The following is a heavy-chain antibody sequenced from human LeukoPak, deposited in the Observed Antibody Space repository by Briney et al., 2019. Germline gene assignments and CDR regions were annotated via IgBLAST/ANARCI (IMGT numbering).Heavy chain of an antibody. CDR2: INHSGST. D-gene: IGHD6-13*01. V-gene: IGHV4-34*01. Sequence: SETLSLTCTFSGDSFSSYYWTWIRQPPGKGLEWIGEINHSGSTNYNPSLKSRVTISVDTSKNQFSLKLSSVTAADTAVYYCARRRIAAAGIGYWGQGTLVTVSS. CDR1: GDSFSSYY. J-gene: IGHJ4*02. CDR3: ARRRIAAAGIGY.